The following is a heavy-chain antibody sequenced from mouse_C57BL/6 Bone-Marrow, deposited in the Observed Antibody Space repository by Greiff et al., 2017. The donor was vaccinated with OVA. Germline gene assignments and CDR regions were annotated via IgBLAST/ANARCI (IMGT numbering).Heavy chain of an antibody. D-gene: IGHD2-4*01. V-gene: IGHV7-1*01. Sequence: EVKLVESGGGLVQSGRSLRLSCATSGFTFSDFYMEWVRQAPGKGLEWIAASRNKANDYTTEYSASVKGRFIVSRDTSQSILYLQMNALRAEDTAIYYCARDGGDDYAWFAYWGQGTLVTVSA. CDR3: ARDGGDDYAWFAY. CDR1: GFTFSDFY. CDR2: SRNKANDYTT. J-gene: IGHJ3*01.